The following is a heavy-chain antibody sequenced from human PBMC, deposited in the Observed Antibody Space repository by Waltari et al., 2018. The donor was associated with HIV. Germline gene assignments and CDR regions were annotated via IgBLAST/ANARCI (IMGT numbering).Heavy chain of an antibody. CDR2: ISATGTTI. Sequence: EVQLVESGGKLVPPGGSLRLSCLASGFTFRDYSMIGVRQGPGKGLEWVAYISATGTTIFYANSVKGRFTVSRDNVENSLYLDMSSLRAEDTGDYYCARCETVVTPFINKYLGLDVWGPGTTVTVSS. CDR1: GFTFRDYS. J-gene: IGHJ6*02. CDR3: ARCETVVTPFINKYLGLDV. D-gene: IGHD2-15*01. V-gene: IGHV3-48*01.